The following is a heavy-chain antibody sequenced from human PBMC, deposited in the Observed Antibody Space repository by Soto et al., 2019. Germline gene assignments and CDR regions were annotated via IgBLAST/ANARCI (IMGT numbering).Heavy chain of an antibody. V-gene: IGHV3-23*01. CDR3: ARTFDFGDRYYPLDY. CDR1: GFRFSDYA. Sequence: PGGSLRLSCGGSGFRFSDYAMGCVRQAPGKGLEWVSFISDGGRITYYSDSVNGRFTVSRDNSKNTVSLQLHGLRVEDTAVYFCARTFDFGDRYYPLDYWGRGTLVTVSS. J-gene: IGHJ4*02. D-gene: IGHD3-10*01. CDR2: ISDGGRIT.